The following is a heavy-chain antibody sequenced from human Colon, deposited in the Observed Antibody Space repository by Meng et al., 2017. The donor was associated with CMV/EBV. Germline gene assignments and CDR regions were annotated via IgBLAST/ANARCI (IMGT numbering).Heavy chain of an antibody. CDR3: ARVKCGTTSCSQGLDP. CDR1: GYSFTDYY. Sequence: ASVKVSCKASGYSFTDYYLHWVRQAPGQGLEWMGWINPNGGGTDYAQKFQDRVTLTRDTPVNTAYLEVRRLTSDDTAVYYCARVKCGTTSCSQGLDPWGQGTLVTVSS. CDR2: INPNGGGT. J-gene: IGHJ5*02. D-gene: IGHD2-2*01. V-gene: IGHV1-2*02.